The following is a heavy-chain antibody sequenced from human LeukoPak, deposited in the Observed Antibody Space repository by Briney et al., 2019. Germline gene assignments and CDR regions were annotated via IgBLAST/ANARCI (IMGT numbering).Heavy chain of an antibody. D-gene: IGHD6-13*01. J-gene: IGHJ4*02. Sequence: PGGSLRLSCAASGFTFDDCGMSWVRQAPGKGLEWVSGINWNGGSTGYADSVKGRFTISRDNAKNSLYLQMNSLRAEDTALYYCARGILKAAATDFDYWGQGTLVTVSS. CDR1: GFTFDDCG. V-gene: IGHV3-20*04. CDR3: ARGILKAAATDFDY. CDR2: INWNGGST.